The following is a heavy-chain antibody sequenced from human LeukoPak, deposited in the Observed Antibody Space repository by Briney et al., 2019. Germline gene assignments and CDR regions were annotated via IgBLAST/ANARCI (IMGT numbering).Heavy chain of an antibody. J-gene: IGHJ5*02. CDR3: ARRIAARGWFDP. Sequence: GGSLRLSCAASGFTVSSNYMSWVRQAPGKGLEWVSVIYSGGSTYYADSVKGRFTIYRDNSKNTLYLQMNSLRAEDTAVYDCARRIAARGWFDPWGKGTLVTVSS. V-gene: IGHV3-66*02. D-gene: IGHD6-6*01. CDR2: IYSGGST. CDR1: GFTVSSNY.